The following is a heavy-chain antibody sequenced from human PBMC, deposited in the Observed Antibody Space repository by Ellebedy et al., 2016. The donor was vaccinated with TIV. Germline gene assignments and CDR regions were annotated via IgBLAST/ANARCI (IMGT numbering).Heavy chain of an antibody. D-gene: IGHD6-13*01. CDR2: IKEDGTEN. V-gene: IGHV3-7*03. CDR1: GFSFSGYW. J-gene: IGHJ4*02. CDR3: ARDRRSGWYGGLDN. Sequence: GESLKISCAASGFSFSGYWMSWVRQAPGKGLEWVANIKEDGTENDYVDSVRGRFTISRDNAKNSLYLRMNSLRVEDTAVYYCARDRRSGWYGGLDNWGQGTLVTVSS.